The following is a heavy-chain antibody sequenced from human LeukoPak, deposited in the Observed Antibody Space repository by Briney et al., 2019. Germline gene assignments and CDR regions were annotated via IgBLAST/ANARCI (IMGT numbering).Heavy chain of an antibody. V-gene: IGHV3-53*01. J-gene: IGHJ4*02. Sequence: GGSLRLSCAASGFTVSSNYMSWVRQAPGKGLEWVSVIYSGGSTYYAVSVKGRFTISRDNSKNTLYLQMNSLRAEDTAVYYCARQDTAMAPFDYWGQGTLVTVSS. CDR1: GFTVSSNY. CDR3: ARQDTAMAPFDY. D-gene: IGHD5-18*01. CDR2: IYSGGST.